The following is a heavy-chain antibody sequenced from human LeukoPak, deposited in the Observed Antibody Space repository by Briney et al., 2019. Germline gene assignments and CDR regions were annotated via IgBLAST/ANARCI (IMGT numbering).Heavy chain of an antibody. Sequence: PSETLSLTCTVSGGSISSYYWSWIRQPAGKGLEWIGRIYTSGSTNYNPSLKSRVTMSVDTSKNQFSLKLSSVTAADTAVYYCARGPGYYGSGSGSYYFDYWGQGTLVTVSS. CDR3: ARGPGYYGSGSGSYYFDY. D-gene: IGHD3-10*01. J-gene: IGHJ4*02. CDR1: GGSISSYY. CDR2: IYTSGST. V-gene: IGHV4-4*07.